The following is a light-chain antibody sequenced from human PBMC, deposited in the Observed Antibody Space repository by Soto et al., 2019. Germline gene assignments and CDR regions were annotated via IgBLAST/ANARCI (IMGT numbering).Light chain of an antibody. CDR2: EVS. V-gene: IGLV2-14*01. CDR1: SSDVGGYNY. J-gene: IGLJ1*01. CDR3: TSYTSSSTLDV. Sequence: QSALTQPASVSGSPGQSITISCTGTSSDVGGYNYVSWYQQHPGKAPKLIIYEVSNRPTGASNRFSGSKSGHTASLTISGLQSEDEADYFCTSYTSSSTLDVFGTGTKLTVL.